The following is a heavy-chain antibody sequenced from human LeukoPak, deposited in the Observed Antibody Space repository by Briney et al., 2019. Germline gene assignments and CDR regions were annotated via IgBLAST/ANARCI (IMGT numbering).Heavy chain of an antibody. CDR1: GFTFTSSY. D-gene: IGHD1-14*01. Sequence: ASVKVSCTASGFTFTSSYMHWVRQAPGQGLEWMGIINPSGGSTSYAQKFQGRVTMTRDTSTSTVYMELSSLRSEDTDVYYCARDQRKAFDIWGQRTMVTVSS. V-gene: IGHV1-46*01. J-gene: IGHJ3*02. CDR2: INPSGGST. CDR3: ARDQRKAFDI.